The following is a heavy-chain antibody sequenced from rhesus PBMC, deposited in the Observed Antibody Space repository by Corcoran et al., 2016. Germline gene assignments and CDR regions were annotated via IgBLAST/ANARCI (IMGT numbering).Heavy chain of an antibody. J-gene: IGHJ6*01. D-gene: IGHD1-44*01. Sequence: EVQLVESGGGLVQPGGSLRLSCTGSGFTFSSHYMYWVRQAPGKGLEWVSDINTGGGSTWYTDSVKGRFTISKENAKNTLYLQMDSLRAEDTAVYYCAKDVGDYALDSWGQGVVVTVSS. CDR1: GFTFSSHY. V-gene: IGHV3-8*01. CDR2: INTGGGST. CDR3: AKDVGDYALDS.